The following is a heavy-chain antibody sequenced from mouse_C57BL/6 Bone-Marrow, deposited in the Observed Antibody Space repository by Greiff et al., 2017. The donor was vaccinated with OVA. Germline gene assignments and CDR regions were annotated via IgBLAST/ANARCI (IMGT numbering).Heavy chain of an antibody. CDR1: GYTFTSYW. CDR2: IDPSDSYT. D-gene: IGHD1-1*01. Sequence: QVQLQQPGAELVMPGASVKLSCKASGYTFTSYWMHWVKQRPGQGLEWIGEIDPSDSYTNYNQKFKGKSTLTVDKSSSTAYMHLSSLTDEDSADDYGARSYYDGSSYEDWGQGTTLTVSA. CDR3: ARSYYDGSSYED. V-gene: IGHV1-69*01. J-gene: IGHJ2*01.